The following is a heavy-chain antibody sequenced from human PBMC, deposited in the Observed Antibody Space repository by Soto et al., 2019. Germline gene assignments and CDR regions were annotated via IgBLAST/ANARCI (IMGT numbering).Heavy chain of an antibody. D-gene: IGHD3-16*02. V-gene: IGHV4-30-4*01. CDR2: IYYSGST. CDR3: ARCYIYYYGMDV. CDR1: GGSISSGGYY. J-gene: IGHJ6*02. Sequence: SETLSLTCTVSGGSISSGGYYWSWIRQPPGKGLEWIGYIYYSGSTYYNPSLKSRVTISVDTSKNQFSLKLSSVTAADTAVYYCARCYIYYYGMDVWGQGTTVTVSS.